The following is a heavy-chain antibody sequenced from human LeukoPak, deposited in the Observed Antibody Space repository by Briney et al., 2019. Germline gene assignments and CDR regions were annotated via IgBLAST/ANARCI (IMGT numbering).Heavy chain of an antibody. J-gene: IGHJ4*02. D-gene: IGHD3-10*01. Sequence: SETLSLTCTVSGGSISSYYWSWIRQPAGKGLEWIGRIYTSGSTNYNPSLKSRVTMSVDTSKNQFSLKLSSVTAADTAVYYCARDAQGGMVRGVAYDYWGRGTLVTVSS. CDR2: IYTSGST. V-gene: IGHV4-4*07. CDR3: ARDAQGGMVRGVAYDY. CDR1: GGSISSYY.